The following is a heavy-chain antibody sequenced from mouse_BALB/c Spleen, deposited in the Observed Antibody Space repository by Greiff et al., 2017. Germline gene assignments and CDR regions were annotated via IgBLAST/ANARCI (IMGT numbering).Heavy chain of an antibody. V-gene: IGHV3-8*02. CDR1: GDSITSGY. Sequence: EVKVVESGPSLVKPSQTLSLTCSVTGDSITSGYWNWIRKFPGNKLEYMGYISYSGSTYYNPSLKSRISITRDTSKNQYYLQLNSVTTEDTATYYCARENYYGSRYYAMDYWGQGTSVTVSS. D-gene: IGHD1-1*01. J-gene: IGHJ4*01. CDR2: ISYSGST. CDR3: ARENYYGSRYYAMDY.